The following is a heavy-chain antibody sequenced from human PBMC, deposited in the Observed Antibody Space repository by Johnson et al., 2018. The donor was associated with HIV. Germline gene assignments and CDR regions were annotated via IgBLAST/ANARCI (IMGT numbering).Heavy chain of an antibody. CDR1: GFTFSSYG. CDR3: AFPTGATTAFDI. D-gene: IGHD5-24*01. CDR2: IRYDGSNK. V-gene: IGHV3-30*02. J-gene: IGHJ3*02. Sequence: QVQLVESGGGVVQPGGSLRLSCAASGFTFSSYGMHWVRQAPGKGLEWVAFIRYDGSNKYYADSVKGRFTISRDNAKNTLYLQMNSLRAEDTAVYYCAFPTGATTAFDIWGQGTMVTVSS.